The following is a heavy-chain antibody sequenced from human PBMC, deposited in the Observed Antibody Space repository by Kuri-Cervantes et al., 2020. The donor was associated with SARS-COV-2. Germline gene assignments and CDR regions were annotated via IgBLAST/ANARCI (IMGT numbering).Heavy chain of an antibody. Sequence: LSLTCAASGFTFSSYAMHWVRQAPGKGLECVAVISYDGSNKYYADSVKGRFTISRDNSKNTLYLQMNSLRAEDTAVYYCVKDSRVYYFDYWGRGTLVTVSS. D-gene: IGHD2/OR15-2a*01. CDR1: GFTFSSYA. V-gene: IGHV3-30-3*01. CDR3: VKDSRVYYFDY. J-gene: IGHJ4*02. CDR2: ISYDGSNK.